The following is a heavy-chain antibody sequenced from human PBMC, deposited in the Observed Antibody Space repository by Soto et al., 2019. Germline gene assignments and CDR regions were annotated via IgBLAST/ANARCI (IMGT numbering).Heavy chain of an antibody. CDR1: GFTFSSYS. V-gene: IGHV3-21*01. CDR2: ISSSSSYI. J-gene: IGHJ4*02. D-gene: IGHD3-9*01. CDR3: SSSRRELLYFDWLLPFQY. Sequence: EVQLVESGGGLVKPGGSLRLSCAASGFTFSSYSMNWVRQAPGKGLEWVSSISSSSSYIYYADSVKGRFTISRDNAKNSLYLQMNSLIAEDTAVYYCSSSRRELLYFDWLLPFQYWGQGTLVTVSS.